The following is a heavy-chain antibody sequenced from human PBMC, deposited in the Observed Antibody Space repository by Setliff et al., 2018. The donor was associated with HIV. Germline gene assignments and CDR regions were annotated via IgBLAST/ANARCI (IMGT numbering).Heavy chain of an antibody. CDR2: IYNSGYT. J-gene: IGHJ6*01. V-gene: IGHV4-59*01. CDR3: ARGDGYRGNDAYYDSGMDV. Sequence: PSETLSLTCKVSGAPISSYYWNWIRQPPGKGLEWIGYIYNSGYTDYKPSLKSRVTISLDTSKNQFSLNLRSVTAADTAVYYCARGDGYRGNDAYYDSGMDVWG. CDR1: GAPISSYY. D-gene: IGHD5-12*01.